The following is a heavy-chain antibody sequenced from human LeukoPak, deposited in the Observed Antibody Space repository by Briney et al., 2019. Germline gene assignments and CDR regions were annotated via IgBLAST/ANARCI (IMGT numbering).Heavy chain of an antibody. D-gene: IGHD3-9*01. V-gene: IGHV3-23*01. CDR2: ITGSGGNT. CDR3: SIWGDYDVFTGYYDADY. Sequence: GASLRLSCAASGFPFSNYAMRWVRHAPGKGREWLSAITGSGGNTYYAHSVKGRLTISRDNSKNTLYLQMNSLRAEGTGICSCSIWGDYDVFTGYYDADYWGQGTLVTVSS. J-gene: IGHJ4*02. CDR1: GFPFSNYA.